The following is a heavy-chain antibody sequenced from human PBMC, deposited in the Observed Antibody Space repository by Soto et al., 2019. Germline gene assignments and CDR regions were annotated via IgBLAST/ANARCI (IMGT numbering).Heavy chain of an antibody. CDR2: IIPIFGTA. CDR3: AKLGFVLMELYYFHQ. D-gene: IGHD2-8*01. CDR1: GGTFSSYA. Sequence: SVKVSCKASGGTFSSYAISWVRQAPGQGLEWMGGIIPIFGTANYAQKFQGRVTITADKSTSTAYMELSSLRSEDTAVYFCAKLGFVLMELYYFHQWGHGTLVTVSS. V-gene: IGHV1-69*06. J-gene: IGHJ4*01.